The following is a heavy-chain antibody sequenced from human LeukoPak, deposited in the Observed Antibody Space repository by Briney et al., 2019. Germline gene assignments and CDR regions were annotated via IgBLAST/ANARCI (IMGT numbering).Heavy chain of an antibody. J-gene: IGHJ4*02. V-gene: IGHV3-53*01. Sequence: PGGSLRLSCAASGFTVSGTYVSWVRQAPGKGLEWVSVIYSGAGTYYADSVKGRFTISRDNSKNTLHLQMNSLRAEDTAVYYCARVGSGNYYKYFEHWGQGTLVTVSS. CDR3: ARVGSGNYYKYFEH. CDR1: GFTVSGTY. D-gene: IGHD1-26*01. CDR2: IYSGAGT.